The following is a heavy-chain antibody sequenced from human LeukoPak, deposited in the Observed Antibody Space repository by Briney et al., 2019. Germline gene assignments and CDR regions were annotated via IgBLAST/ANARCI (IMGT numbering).Heavy chain of an antibody. CDR1: GFTFGYYW. V-gene: IGHV3-74*01. Sequence: GGSLRLSCAAPGFTFGYYWMHWVRQAPGKGLVWVSRINSDESSTNYADSVKGRFSISRDNAKSTLYLQVNSLRAEDTGVYYCARDRGAEDAFDIWGQGTVVTVSS. D-gene: IGHD1-26*01. J-gene: IGHJ3*02. CDR3: ARDRGAEDAFDI. CDR2: INSDESST.